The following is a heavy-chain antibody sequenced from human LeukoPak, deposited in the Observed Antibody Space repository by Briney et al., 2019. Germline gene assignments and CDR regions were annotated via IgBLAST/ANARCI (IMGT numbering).Heavy chain of an antibody. CDR3: ARRYFDL. CDR2: ISYDGSNK. J-gene: IGHJ3*01. V-gene: IGHV3-30-3*01. CDR1: GFTFSGYP. Sequence: GGSLRLSCAASGFTFSGYPIHWVRQAPGKGLEWVAVISYDGSNKYYADSVKGRFTISRDNTKNSLYLQMNSLRAEATAVYYCARRYFDLWGQGTMVTVSS.